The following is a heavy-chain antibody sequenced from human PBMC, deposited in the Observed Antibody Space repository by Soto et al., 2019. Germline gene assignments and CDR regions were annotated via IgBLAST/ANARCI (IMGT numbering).Heavy chain of an antibody. D-gene: IGHD1-1*01. CDR1: GFRYSTYG. J-gene: IGHJ4*02. CDR3: TRWNGYAEY. Sequence: EVQLLESGGGLVQPGGSLSLSCAVSGFRYSTYGVTWVRQAPGKGLEWVSGVSGGSGTTHYKDSVRGRFTVTGDNSMNTVYLEMNSLRLEDTAVYYCTRWNGYAEYWGQGTLVSVSS. V-gene: IGHV3-23*01. CDR2: VSGGSGTT.